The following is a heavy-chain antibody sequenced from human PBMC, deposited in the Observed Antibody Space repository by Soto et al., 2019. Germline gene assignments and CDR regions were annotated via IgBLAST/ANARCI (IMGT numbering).Heavy chain of an antibody. CDR2: ISYEGSNK. Sequence: QVQLVESGGGVVQPGRSLRLSCAASGFTFSSYAMHWVRQAPGKGLEWVAVISYEGSNKYYADSVKGRFTISRDNSKNTLYLQMNSLRAEDTAVYYCARASGGAYYYYYGMDVWGQGTTVTVSS. V-gene: IGHV3-30-3*01. CDR3: ARASGGAYYYYYGMDV. CDR1: GFTFSSYA. D-gene: IGHD3-16*01. J-gene: IGHJ6*02.